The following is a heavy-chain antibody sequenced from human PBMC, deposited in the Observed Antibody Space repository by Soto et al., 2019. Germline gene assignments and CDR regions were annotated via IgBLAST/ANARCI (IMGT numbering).Heavy chain of an antibody. CDR2: INTGNGNT. V-gene: IGHV1-3*04. CDR1: GYTFTEYA. CDR3: AGDPYYYDSSGYYDF. D-gene: IGHD3-22*01. J-gene: IGHJ4*02. Sequence: GASVKVSCKASGYTFTEYAIHWVRQAPGQRLEWMGWINTGNGNTKYSQRFQGRVTITRDTSASTAYMELSSLRGEDTAVYYCAGDPYYYDSSGYYDFWGQGTLVTVSS.